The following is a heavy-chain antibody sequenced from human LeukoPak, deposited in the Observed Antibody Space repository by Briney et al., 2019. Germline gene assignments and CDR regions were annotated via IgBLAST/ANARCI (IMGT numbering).Heavy chain of an antibody. V-gene: IGHV4-59*08. CDR3: ARRVTSNWSDP. CDR2: IYYTGST. Sequence: SETLSLTCTVSGGSISSYYWSWIRQPPGKGLEWVGNIYYTGSTNYNPSLKSRVTISVDTSKNQFSLRLSSVTAADTAVYYCARRVTSNWSDPWGQGTLVTVSS. J-gene: IGHJ5*02. D-gene: IGHD2-21*02. CDR1: GGSISSYY.